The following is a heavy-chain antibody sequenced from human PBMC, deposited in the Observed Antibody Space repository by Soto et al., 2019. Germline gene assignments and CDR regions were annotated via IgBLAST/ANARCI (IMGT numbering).Heavy chain of an antibody. Sequence: GGFLRFSCAASGFTFSSYWMSWVRQAPGKGLEWVANIKQDGSEKYYVDSVKGRFTISRDNAKNSLYLQMSSLTAEDTAVYYCAREGYSFGTYFDCWGQGTLVTVSS. CDR1: GFTFSSYW. V-gene: IGHV3-7*01. CDR2: IKQDGSEK. CDR3: AREGYSFGTYFDC. D-gene: IGHD5-18*01. J-gene: IGHJ4*02.